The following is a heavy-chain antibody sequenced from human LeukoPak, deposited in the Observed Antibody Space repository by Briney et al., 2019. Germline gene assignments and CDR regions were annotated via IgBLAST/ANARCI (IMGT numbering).Heavy chain of an antibody. CDR3: ARELWFGEDYYYMDV. Sequence: GGSLRLSCAASGFTVSSNYMSWVRQAPGKGLEWVSVIYTGGSTYYADSVKGRFTISRDNSKNALYLQMNSLRAEDTAVCYCARELWFGEDYYYMDVWGKGATVTISS. CDR2: IYTGGST. CDR1: GFTVSSNY. V-gene: IGHV3-66*01. D-gene: IGHD3-10*01. J-gene: IGHJ6*03.